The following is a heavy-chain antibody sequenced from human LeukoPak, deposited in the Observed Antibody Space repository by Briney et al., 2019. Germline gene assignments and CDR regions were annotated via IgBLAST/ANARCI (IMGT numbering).Heavy chain of an antibody. D-gene: IGHD1-1*01. CDR1: GFTFSSYA. CDR2: ISYDGSNK. Sequence: PGGSLRLSCAASGFTFSSYAMHWVRQAPGKGLEWVAVISYDGSNKYYADSVKGRFTISRDNSKNTLYLQMNSLRAEDTAVYYCARDNHRTGTELLDYWGQGTLVAVSS. V-gene: IGHV3-30-3*01. CDR3: ARDNHRTGTELLDY. J-gene: IGHJ4*02.